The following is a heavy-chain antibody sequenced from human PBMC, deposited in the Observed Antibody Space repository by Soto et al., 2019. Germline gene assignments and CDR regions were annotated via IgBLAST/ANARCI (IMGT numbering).Heavy chain of an antibody. Sequence: QVQLQESGPGLVKPSETLSLTCTVSGGSISSYYWSWIRQPPGKGLEWIGYIYYSGSTNYNPSLTSRATISVDTSKNPFSLRLRSVTAADTAVYYCARAWGSYVAFWARGILVTVSS. D-gene: IGHD1-26*01. V-gene: IGHV4-59*01. J-gene: IGHJ4*02. CDR1: GGSISSYY. CDR2: IYYSGST. CDR3: ARAWGSYVAF.